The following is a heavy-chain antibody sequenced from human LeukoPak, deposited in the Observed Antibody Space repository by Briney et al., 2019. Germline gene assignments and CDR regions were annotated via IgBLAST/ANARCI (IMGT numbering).Heavy chain of an antibody. CDR3: ARSLFVGYCSGGSCHNWFDP. CDR2: IIPIFGTA. V-gene: IGHV1-69*13. Sequence: ASVKVSCKASGGTFSSYAISWVRQAPGQGLEWMGGIIPIFGTANYVQKFQGGVTITADESTSTAYMELSSLRSEDTAVYYCARSLFVGYCSGGSCHNWFDPWGQGTLVTVPS. CDR1: GGTFSSYA. J-gene: IGHJ5*02. D-gene: IGHD2-15*01.